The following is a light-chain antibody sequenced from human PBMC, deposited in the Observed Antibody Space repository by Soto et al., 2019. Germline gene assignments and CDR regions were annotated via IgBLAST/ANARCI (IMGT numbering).Light chain of an antibody. Sequence: QSALTQPASVSGSPGQSITISCTGTSSDIGDSNYVSWYQQHPGKAPKLVIYDVSNRPSGVSNRFSGSKSANTASLTISGLQAEDEADYYCISFISSSTSYVFGTGTKVTVL. CDR2: DVS. CDR1: SSDIGDSNY. J-gene: IGLJ1*01. CDR3: ISFISSSTSYV. V-gene: IGLV2-14*03.